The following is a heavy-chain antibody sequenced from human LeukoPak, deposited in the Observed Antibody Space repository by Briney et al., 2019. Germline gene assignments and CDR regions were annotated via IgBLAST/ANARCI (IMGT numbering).Heavy chain of an antibody. CDR2: IYHSGST. CDR1: GYSISSGYY. V-gene: IGHV4-38-2*02. Sequence: SETPSLTCTVSGYSISSGYYWGWIRQPPGKGLEWIGSIYHSGSTYYNPSLKSRVTISVDTSKNQFSLKLSSVTAADTAVYYCARGLAVDHKIKDYWGQGTLVTVSS. J-gene: IGHJ4*02. D-gene: IGHD6-19*01. CDR3: ARGLAVDHKIKDY.